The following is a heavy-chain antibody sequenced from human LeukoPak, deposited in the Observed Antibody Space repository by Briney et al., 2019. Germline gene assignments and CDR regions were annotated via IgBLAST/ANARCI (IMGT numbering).Heavy chain of an antibody. CDR1: GGSMSDSIT. CDR3: AKVLTAAGLDL. V-gene: IGHV4/OR15-8*01. D-gene: IGHD6-25*01. Sequence: SETLSLTCSVSGGSMSDSITWGWVRQPPGKGLEWLANIHDDGRTAPNPSLRSRLTISQDRSKNQFSLKVSSVTAADTAFYYCAKVLTAAGLDLWGQGILVTVSS. J-gene: IGHJ5*02. CDR2: IHDDGRT.